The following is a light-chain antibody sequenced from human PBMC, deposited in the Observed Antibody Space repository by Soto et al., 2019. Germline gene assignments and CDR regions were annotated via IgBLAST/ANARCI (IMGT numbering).Light chain of an antibody. J-gene: IGLJ1*01. Sequence: SALTRPPSAAGSPGQSVTISCTGTSSDVGAYNYVSWYQQHPGKAPKLIISEVSQRPSGVPDRFSGSKSGNTASLTVSGLQAEDEADYYCSSHAGSIHFYVFGTGTKVTVL. V-gene: IGLV2-8*01. CDR3: SSHAGSIHFYV. CDR2: EVS. CDR1: SSDVGAYNY.